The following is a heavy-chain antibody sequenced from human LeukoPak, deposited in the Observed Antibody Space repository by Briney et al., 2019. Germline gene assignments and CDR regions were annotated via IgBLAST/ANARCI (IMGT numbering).Heavy chain of an antibody. J-gene: IGHJ6*03. CDR1: GFTFNAFG. V-gene: IGHV3-30*02. Sequence: GGSLRLSCVASGFTFNAFGMHWVRQAPGKGLEWVAFIRYDGNDKYYSGSVEGRFTISRDNPKNTLYLQMNSLRAEDTAVYYCAKDGGHQAVHGWYYMDVWGKGTTVTVSS. CDR2: IRYDGNDK. CDR3: AKDGGHQAVHGWYYMDV. D-gene: IGHD3-16*01.